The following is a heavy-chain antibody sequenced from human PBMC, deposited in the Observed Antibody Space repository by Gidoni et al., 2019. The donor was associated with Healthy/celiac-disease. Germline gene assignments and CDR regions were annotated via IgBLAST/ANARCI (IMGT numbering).Heavy chain of an antibody. CDR1: VFTFSSYA. Sequence: EVQLLESGGGLVQPGWSLSLSCAASVFTFSSYAMSWVRQAPGQGLEWGSAISGSGGSTYYADSVKGRFTISRDNSKNTLYLQMNSLRAEDTAVYYCAKDLGWTIGRPSRYWGQGTLVTVSS. CDR2: ISGSGGST. CDR3: AKDLGWTIGRPSRY. J-gene: IGHJ4*02. V-gene: IGHV3-23*01. D-gene: IGHD6-19*01.